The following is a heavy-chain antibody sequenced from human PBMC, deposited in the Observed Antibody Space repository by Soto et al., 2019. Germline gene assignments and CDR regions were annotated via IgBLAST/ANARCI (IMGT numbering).Heavy chain of an antibody. J-gene: IGHJ3*02. CDR1: GYTFTSYA. V-gene: IGHV1-3*01. D-gene: IGHD4-17*01. CDR2: INAGNGNT. Sequence: QVQLVQSGAEVKKPGASVKVSCKASGYTFTSYAMHWVRQAPGQRLEWMGWINAGNGNTKYSQKFQGRVTITRDTSASTAYMELSSLRSEDTAVYYCAREDDGSDAFDIWGQGTMVTVSS. CDR3: AREDDGSDAFDI.